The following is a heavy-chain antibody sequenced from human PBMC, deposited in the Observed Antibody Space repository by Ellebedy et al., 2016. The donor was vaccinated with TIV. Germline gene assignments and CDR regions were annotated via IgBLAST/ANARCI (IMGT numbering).Heavy chain of an antibody. V-gene: IGHV4-39*07. CDR3: ARCSIWSGLDY. Sequence: MPGGSLRLSCSVSGGSISGSDYYWGWIRQPPGEGLEWIGGIYYDETTNYNPSLKSRVTISVDTSKNQFSLKLSSVTAADTAVYYCARCSIWSGLDYWGKGTLVTVSS. CDR2: IYYDETT. D-gene: IGHD3-3*01. CDR1: GGSISGSDYY. J-gene: IGHJ4*02.